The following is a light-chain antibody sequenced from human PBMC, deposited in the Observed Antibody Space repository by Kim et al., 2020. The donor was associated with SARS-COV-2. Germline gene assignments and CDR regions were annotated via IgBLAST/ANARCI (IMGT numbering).Light chain of an antibody. J-gene: IGLJ1*01. Sequence: SVTFSFTAFTDKSNVLDRVARYQQQPGTAPNLVIFDVSKRPSVISSRFSGSRSANTASLTISGLQPEDDADYFCSSYTVSSTYVFGSGTKVTVL. CDR1: TDKSNVLDR. V-gene: IGLV2-14*03. CDR3: SSYTVSSTYV. CDR2: DVS.